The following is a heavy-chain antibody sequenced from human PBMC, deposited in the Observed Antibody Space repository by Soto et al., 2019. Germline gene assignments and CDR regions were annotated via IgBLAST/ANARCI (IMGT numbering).Heavy chain of an antibody. V-gene: IGHV3-30*18. Sequence: GGSNRVWSAAAEFTFINYGMHWVSQAPGKGLEWVALISHDGSNKYYADSVKGRFTISRDNSKNTLYLQMNSLRAEDTAVYYCAKEDLERDYFDYWGQGTLVTVSS. CDR2: ISHDGSNK. CDR1: EFTFINYG. D-gene: IGHD1-1*01. J-gene: IGHJ4*02. CDR3: AKEDLERDYFDY.